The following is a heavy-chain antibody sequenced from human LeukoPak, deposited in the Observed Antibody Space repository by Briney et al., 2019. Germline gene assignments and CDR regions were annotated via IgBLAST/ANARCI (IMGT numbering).Heavy chain of an antibody. CDR2: IYYSGST. CDR3: ARSDFSSGGPNAFDI. Sequence: SETLSLTCTVSGGSISSYYWSWIRQPPGKGLEWIGYIYYSGSTNYNPSLKSRVTISVDTSKNQFSLKLSSVTAADTAVYYCARSDFSSGGPNAFDIWGQGTMVTVSS. V-gene: IGHV4-59*01. D-gene: IGHD2-15*01. CDR1: GGSISSYY. J-gene: IGHJ3*02.